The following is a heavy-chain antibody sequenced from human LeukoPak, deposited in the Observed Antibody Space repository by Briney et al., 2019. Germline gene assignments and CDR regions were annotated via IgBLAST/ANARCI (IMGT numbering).Heavy chain of an antibody. CDR2: ISSTSGST. V-gene: IGHV3-23*01. D-gene: IGHD4-17*01. CDR3: AAGRTVTTYGYDH. Sequence: GGSLRRSCAASGFTFSNYGMSWVRQAPGKGLEWVSGISSTSGSTFYADSVKGRFTISRDNSKSTLYLQMNSLRAEDTAVYYCAAGRTVTTYGYDHWGQGILVTVSS. J-gene: IGHJ4*02. CDR1: GFTFSNYG.